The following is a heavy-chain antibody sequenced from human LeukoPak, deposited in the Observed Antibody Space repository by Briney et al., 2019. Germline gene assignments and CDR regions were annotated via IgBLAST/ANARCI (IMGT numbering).Heavy chain of an antibody. CDR2: INPNSGGT. V-gene: IGHV1-2*02. CDR1: GYTFTAYY. D-gene: IGHD5-12*01. J-gene: IGHJ3*02. CDR3: ARATREGAFDI. Sequence: GASVKVSCTASGYTFTAYYMHWVRQAPGQGLEWMGWINPNSGGTNYAQKFQSRVTITRDTSASTAYMELSSLRSEDMAVYYCARATREGAFDIWGQGTMVTVSS.